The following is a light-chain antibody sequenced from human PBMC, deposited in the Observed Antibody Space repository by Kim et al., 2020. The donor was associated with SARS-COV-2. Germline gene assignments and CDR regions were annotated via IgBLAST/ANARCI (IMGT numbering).Light chain of an antibody. CDR2: GKS. CDR1: SLRNNY. Sequence: SSELTQDPAVSVALGQTVSITCQGDSLRNNYASWYQQKSGQAPLLVIYGKSNRPSGIPDRFSGSRSGDTASFTIAGAQAEDEADYYCNSRDTSGNHVFGTGTKVTVL. J-gene: IGLJ1*01. V-gene: IGLV3-19*01. CDR3: NSRDTSGNHV.